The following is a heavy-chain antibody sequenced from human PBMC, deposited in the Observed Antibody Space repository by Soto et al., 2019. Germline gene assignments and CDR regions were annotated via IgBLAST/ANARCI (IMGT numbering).Heavy chain of an antibody. D-gene: IGHD2-15*01. V-gene: IGHV4-4*07. CDR2: INTDGLS. CDR3: ARVPVAVAATEDYYGLDV. J-gene: IGHJ6*02. Sequence: QVHLEESGPGLVRHSETLSLTCSVSGVSITSYYWSWIRQSAGGGLEWLGRINTDGLSTYRPSFKSRLTMSLDASKTQVSLRLMSMTAADEDVDFCARVPVAVAATEDYYGLDVWGQGTTVTVSS. CDR1: GVSITSYY.